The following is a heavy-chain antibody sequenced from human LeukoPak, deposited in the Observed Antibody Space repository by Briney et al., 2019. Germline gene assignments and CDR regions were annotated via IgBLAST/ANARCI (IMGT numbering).Heavy chain of an antibody. CDR2: IIPILGIA. CDR3: ARIAAAGTGGDY. D-gene: IGHD6-13*01. CDR1: GGTFSSYA. Sequence: GASVKVSCKASGGTFSSYAISWVRQAPGQGLEWMGRIIPILGIANYAQKFQGRVTITADKSTSTAYMELSSLRSEDTAVYYCARIAAAGTGGDYWGQGTLVTVSS. J-gene: IGHJ4*02. V-gene: IGHV1-69*04.